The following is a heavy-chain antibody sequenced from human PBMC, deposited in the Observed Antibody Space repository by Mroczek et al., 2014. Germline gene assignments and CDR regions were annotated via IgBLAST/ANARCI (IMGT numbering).Heavy chain of an antibody. CDR2: ISSSGSTI. V-gene: IGHV3-11*01. CDR1: GFTFSDYY. CDR3: ARVAQGRIYSSGWYGRYNWFDP. J-gene: IGHJ5*02. Sequence: QVQLVQSGGGLVKPGGSLRLSCAASGFTFSDYYMSWIRQAPGKGLEWVSYISSSGSTIYYADSVKGRFTISRDNAKNSLYLQMNSLRAEDTAVYYCARVAQGRIYSSGWYGRYNWFDPWGPGNPWSP. D-gene: IGHD6-19*01.